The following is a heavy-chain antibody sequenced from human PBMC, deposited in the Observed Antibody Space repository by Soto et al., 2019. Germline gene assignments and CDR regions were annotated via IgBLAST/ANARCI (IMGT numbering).Heavy chain of an antibody. Sequence: EVQLLESGGGLVQPGGSLRLSCAAAGFTFSIYAMSWVRQAPGKGLEWVSAISGSGGSTYYADSVKGRFTISRDNSKNTLYLQMNSLRADDTAVYYCAKATRVGAATLMRDYWGQGTLVTVSS. CDR1: GFTFSIYA. V-gene: IGHV3-23*01. CDR2: ISGSGGST. D-gene: IGHD6-13*01. J-gene: IGHJ4*02. CDR3: AKATRVGAATLMRDY.